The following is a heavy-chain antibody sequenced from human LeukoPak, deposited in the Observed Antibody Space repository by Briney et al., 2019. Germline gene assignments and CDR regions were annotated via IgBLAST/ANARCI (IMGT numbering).Heavy chain of an antibody. CDR2: ISAYNGNT. J-gene: IGHJ6*03. D-gene: IGHD7-27*01. CDR1: GYTSTSYG. V-gene: IGHV1-18*01. Sequence: ASVKVSCKASGYTSTSYGISWVRQAPGQGLEWMGWISAYNGNTNYAQKLQGRVTMTTDTSTSTAYMELRSLRSDDTAVYYCARDWGYYYYYYYMDVWGKGSTVTVSS. CDR3: ARDWGYYYYYYYMDV.